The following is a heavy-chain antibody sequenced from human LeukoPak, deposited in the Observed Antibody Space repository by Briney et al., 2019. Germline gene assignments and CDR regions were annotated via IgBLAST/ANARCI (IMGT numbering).Heavy chain of an antibody. D-gene: IGHD3-10*01. Sequence: EAGGSLRLSCAVSGFTFSSYAMHWVRQAPGKGLEWVAVISYDGSNKYYADSVKGRFTISRDNSKNTLYLQMNSLRAEDTAVYYCARDLGTMVRGVISNWFDPWGQGTLVTVSS. CDR1: GFTFSSYA. J-gene: IGHJ5*02. V-gene: IGHV3-30-3*01. CDR3: ARDLGTMVRGVISNWFDP. CDR2: ISYDGSNK.